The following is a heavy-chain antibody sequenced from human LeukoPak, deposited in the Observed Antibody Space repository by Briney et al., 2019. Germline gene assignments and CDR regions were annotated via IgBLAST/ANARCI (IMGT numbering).Heavy chain of an antibody. Sequence: PGGSLRLSCAASGFTFSSYSMNWVRQAPGKGLEWVSSISSSSSYIYYADSVKGRFTISRDNAKNTLYLQMNSLRAEDTAVYYCAKSRPLAGYFDYWGQGTLVTVSS. J-gene: IGHJ4*02. CDR3: AKSRPLAGYFDY. V-gene: IGHV3-21*04. D-gene: IGHD6-19*01. CDR1: GFTFSSYS. CDR2: ISSSSSYI.